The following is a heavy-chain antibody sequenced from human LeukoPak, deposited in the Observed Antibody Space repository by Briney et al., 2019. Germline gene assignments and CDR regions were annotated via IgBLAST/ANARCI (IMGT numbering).Heavy chain of an antibody. V-gene: IGHV4-39*07. CDR2: INHSGST. Sequence: SETLSLTCTVSGGSISSSSYYWSWIRQPPGKGLEWIGEINHSGSTNYNPSLKSRVTISVDTSKNQFSLKLSSVTAADTAVYYCARGRITIFGVVSSNYGMDVWGQGTTVTVSS. J-gene: IGHJ6*02. CDR3: ARGRITIFGVVSSNYGMDV. CDR1: GGSISSSSYY. D-gene: IGHD3-3*01.